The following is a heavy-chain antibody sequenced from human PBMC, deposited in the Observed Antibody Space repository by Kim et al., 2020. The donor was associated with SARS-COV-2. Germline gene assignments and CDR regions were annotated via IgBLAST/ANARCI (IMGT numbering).Heavy chain of an antibody. D-gene: IGHD2-21*01. V-gene: IGHV4-59*01. CDR1: GGSISSYY. Sequence: SETLSLTCTVSGGSISSYYWSWIRQPPGKGLEWIGYIYYSGSTNYNPSLKSRVTISVDTSKNQFSLKLSSVTTADTAVYYCASAYFGGDGYNEWGQGTLVTVSS. J-gene: IGHJ4*02. CDR3: ASAYFGGDGYNE. CDR2: IYYSGST.